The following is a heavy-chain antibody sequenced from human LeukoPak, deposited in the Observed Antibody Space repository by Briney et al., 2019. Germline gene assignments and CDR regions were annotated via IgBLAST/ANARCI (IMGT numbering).Heavy chain of an antibody. Sequence: QSGGSLRLSCAASGFTFSSYAMSWVRQAPGKGLEWVSAISGSDDSTYYADSVKGRFTISRDNSKNTLYLQMNSLRAEDTALYFCAKSRGDFWSGYYVYWGQGTLVTVSS. V-gene: IGHV3-23*01. CDR3: AKSRGDFWSGYYVY. J-gene: IGHJ4*02. CDR1: GFTFSSYA. D-gene: IGHD3-3*01. CDR2: ISGSDDST.